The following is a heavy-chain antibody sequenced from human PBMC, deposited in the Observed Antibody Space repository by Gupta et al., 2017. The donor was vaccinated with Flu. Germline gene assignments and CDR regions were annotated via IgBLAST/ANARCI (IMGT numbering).Heavy chain of an antibody. D-gene: IGHD2-2*01. J-gene: IGHJ4*02. CDR2: IRSKAYGGTT. Sequence: EVQLVESGGGLVQPGRSLRLSCTASGFTFGDYAMSWFRQAPGKGLEWVGFIRSKAYGGTTEYAASVKGRFTISRDDSKSIAYLQMNSLKTEDTAVYYCTTLGYCSSTSCYPKHDYWGQGTLVTDSS. CDR1: GFTFGDYA. CDR3: TTLGYCSSTSCYPKHDY. V-gene: IGHV3-49*03.